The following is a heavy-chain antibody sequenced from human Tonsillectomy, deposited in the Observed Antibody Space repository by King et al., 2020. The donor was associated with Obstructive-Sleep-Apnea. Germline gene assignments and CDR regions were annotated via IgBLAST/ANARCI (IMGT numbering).Heavy chain of an antibody. V-gene: IGHV3-9*01. J-gene: IGHJ3*02. Sequence: VQLVESGGGLVQPGRSLRLSCAGSGFKFDDYAMDWVRQAPGQGLEWVSGIGWNSGDIGYADSVKGRFTISRDNAKNSLSLQMNDLRVEDTALYYCTKVIPPAYSSSWGDAFDIWGQGTMVTVSS. CDR1: GFKFDDYA. D-gene: IGHD6-13*01. CDR2: IGWNSGDI. CDR3: TKVIPPAYSSSWGDAFDI.